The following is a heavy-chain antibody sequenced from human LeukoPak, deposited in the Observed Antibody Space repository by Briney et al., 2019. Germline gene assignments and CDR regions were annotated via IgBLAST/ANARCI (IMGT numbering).Heavy chain of an antibody. CDR2: IIPIFGTA. CDR1: GGTFSIYA. J-gene: IGHJ4*02. CDR3: ARDPLPYYYDSSGYYHYFDY. D-gene: IGHD3-22*01. Sequence: ASVNVSCKASGGTFSIYAISWVRQAPGQGLEWMGGIIPIFGTANYAQKFQGRVTITADESTSTAYMELSSLRSEDTAVYYCARDPLPYYYDSSGYYHYFDYWGQGTLVTVSS. V-gene: IGHV1-69*13.